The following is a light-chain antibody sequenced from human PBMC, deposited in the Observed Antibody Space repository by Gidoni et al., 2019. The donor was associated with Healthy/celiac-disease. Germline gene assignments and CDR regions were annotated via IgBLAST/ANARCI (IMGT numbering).Light chain of an antibody. CDR3: AAWDDSPPPGWV. V-gene: IGLV1-47*01. Sequence: QSVLTQPPSASGTPGQRVTISCSGSSSNIGSNYVYWYQQLPGTAPKLLIYRNKQRPSGVPDRFSGSKSGTSASLAISGLRSEDEADYYCAAWDDSPPPGWVFGGGTKLTVL. J-gene: IGLJ3*02. CDR2: RNK. CDR1: SSNIGSNY.